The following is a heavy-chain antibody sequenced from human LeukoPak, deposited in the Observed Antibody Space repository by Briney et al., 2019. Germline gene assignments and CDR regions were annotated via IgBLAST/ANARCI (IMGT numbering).Heavy chain of an antibody. D-gene: IGHD6-6*01. V-gene: IGHV3-30*18. CDR2: ISYDGSDK. J-gene: IGHJ4*02. Sequence: PGGSLRLSCAASGFTFRSYGIHWLRQAPGKGLEWVALISYDGSDKFFADSVRGRFTISRDNSKNTLYLQMNSLRAEDTAVYYCAKDLATKYTLDYWGQGTLVTVSS. CDR1: GFTFRSYG. CDR3: AKDLATKYTLDY.